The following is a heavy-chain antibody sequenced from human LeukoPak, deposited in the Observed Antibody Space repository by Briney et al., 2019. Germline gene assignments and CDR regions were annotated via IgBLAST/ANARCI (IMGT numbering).Heavy chain of an antibody. CDR2: TYYRSKWYN. D-gene: IGHD6-19*01. CDR1: GVSVSSNSAA. J-gene: IGHJ4*02. Sequence: SQTLSLTCAISGVSVSSNSAAWNCIRQSPSRGLEWLGRTYYRSKWYNDYAVSVKSRITINPDTSKNRFSLQLNSVTPEDTAVYYCARECDSSGWPFDYWGQGTLVTVSS. V-gene: IGHV6-1*01. CDR3: ARECDSSGWPFDY.